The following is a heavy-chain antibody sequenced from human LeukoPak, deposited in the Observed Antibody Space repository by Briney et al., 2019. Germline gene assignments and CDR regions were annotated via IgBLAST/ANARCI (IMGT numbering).Heavy chain of an antibody. J-gene: IGHJ3*02. CDR1: GGSISSGGYY. D-gene: IGHD2-2*01. CDR3: ARDLSVVVPAAQGAFDI. Sequence: PSETLSLTCTVSGGSISSGGYYWSCIRQPPGKGLECIGYIYHSGSTYYNPSLKSRVTISVDRSKNQFSLKLSSVTAADTAVYYCARDLSVVVPAAQGAFDIWGQGTMVTVSS. V-gene: IGHV4-30-2*01. CDR2: IYHSGST.